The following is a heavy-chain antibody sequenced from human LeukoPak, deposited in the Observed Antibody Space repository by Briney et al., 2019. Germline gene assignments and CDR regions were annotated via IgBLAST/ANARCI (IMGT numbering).Heavy chain of an antibody. CDR1: GFTFSNYA. V-gene: IGHV3-23*01. Sequence: GGSLRLSCAASGFTFSNYAMSWVRQAPGKGLEWVSAISGSGGNTYYADSVKGRFTISRDNSKNTLYLQMNSLRAEDTAVYYCAKGGGSGWPDNYDYFYMDVWGKGTTVTASS. CDR3: AKGGGSGWPDNYDYFYMDV. D-gene: IGHD6-19*01. CDR2: ISGSGGNT. J-gene: IGHJ6*03.